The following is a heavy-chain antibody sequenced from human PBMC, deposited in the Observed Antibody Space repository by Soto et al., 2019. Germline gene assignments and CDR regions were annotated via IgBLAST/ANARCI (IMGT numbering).Heavy chain of an antibody. CDR2: MNPNNGNT. CDR3: AREFLEWLPQGYYYYYMDV. D-gene: IGHD3-3*01. CDR1: GYTFTSYD. J-gene: IGHJ6*03. V-gene: IGHV1-8*01. Sequence: ASVKVSCKASGYTFTSYDINWARQATGQGLEWMGWMNPNNGNTGYAQKLQGRVTMTTDTSTSTAYMELRSLRSDDTAVYYCAREFLEWLPQGYYYYYMDVWGKGTTVTVSS.